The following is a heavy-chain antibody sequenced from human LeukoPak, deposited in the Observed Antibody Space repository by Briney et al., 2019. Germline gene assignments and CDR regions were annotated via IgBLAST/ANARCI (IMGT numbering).Heavy chain of an antibody. CDR3: ITGDYDFWSGFYSPNHYFNY. D-gene: IGHD3-3*01. J-gene: IGHJ4*02. V-gene: IGHV3-15*01. CDR2: IKGKTAAGAP. CDR1: GFTFTSAW. Sequence: GGSLRLSCAASGFTFTSAWMSWVRQAPGKGLEWVGRIKGKTAAGAPDYVASVKGRFTISRDDSKNTLFLQMNSLRTEDTAVYYCITGDYDFWSGFYSPNHYFNYWGQGTLVTVSS.